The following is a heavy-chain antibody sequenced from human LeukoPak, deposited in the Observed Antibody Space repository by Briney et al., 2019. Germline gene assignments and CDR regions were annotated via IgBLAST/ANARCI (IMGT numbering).Heavy chain of an antibody. Sequence: GGSLRLSCAASGFTFSSYGMHWVRQAPGKGLEWVALTWYDRSNKYYADSVKGRFTISRDNADNTLYLQMNSLRAEDTAVYYCARDLGYTSGHPFDFWGQGTLVTVSS. D-gene: IGHD6-19*01. CDR2: TWYDRSNK. CDR1: GFTFSSYG. V-gene: IGHV3-33*01. CDR3: ARDLGYTSGHPFDF. J-gene: IGHJ4*02.